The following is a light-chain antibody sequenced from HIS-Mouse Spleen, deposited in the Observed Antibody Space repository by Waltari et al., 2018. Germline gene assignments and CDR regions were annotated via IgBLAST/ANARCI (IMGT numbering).Light chain of an antibody. CDR3: CSYAGSYTSLNWV. CDR1: SSDVGGYHY. J-gene: IGLJ3*02. V-gene: IGLV2-11*01. Sequence: QSALTQPRSVSGSPGQSVTISCTGTSSDVGGYHYVSWVQQHPGKAPKLMIYDVSKRPSGVPDRFSGSKSGNTASLTISGLQAEDEADYYCCSYAGSYTSLNWVFGGGTKLTVL. CDR2: DVS.